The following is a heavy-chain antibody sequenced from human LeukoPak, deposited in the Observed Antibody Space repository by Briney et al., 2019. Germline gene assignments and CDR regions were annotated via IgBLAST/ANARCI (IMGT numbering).Heavy chain of an antibody. Sequence: ASVTVSCKASGYTFTSYGISWVRQAPGQGLEWMGWISAYNGNTNYAQKLQGRVTMTTDTSTSTAYMELRSLRSDDTAVYYCARDRLIVVDIVVVPAAMIPYYYYGMDVWGQGTTVTVSS. J-gene: IGHJ6*02. CDR2: ISAYNGNT. D-gene: IGHD2-2*01. V-gene: IGHV1-18*01. CDR3: ARDRLIVVDIVVVPAAMIPYYYYGMDV. CDR1: GYTFTSYG.